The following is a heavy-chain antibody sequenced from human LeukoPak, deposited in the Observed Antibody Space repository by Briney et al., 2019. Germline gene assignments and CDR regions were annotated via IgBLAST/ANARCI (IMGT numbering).Heavy chain of an antibody. Sequence: ASVKVSCKASGYTFTGYYMRWVRQAPGQGLEWMGWINPNSGGTNYAQKFQGWVTMTRDTSISTAYMELSRLRSDDTAVYYCARGAWELLQLHFDYWGQGTLVTVSS. CDR1: GYTFTGYY. CDR3: ARGAWELLQLHFDY. V-gene: IGHV1-2*04. J-gene: IGHJ4*02. D-gene: IGHD1-26*01. CDR2: INPNSGGT.